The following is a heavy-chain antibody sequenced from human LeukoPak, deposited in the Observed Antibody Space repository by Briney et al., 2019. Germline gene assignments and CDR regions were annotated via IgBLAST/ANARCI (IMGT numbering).Heavy chain of an antibody. D-gene: IGHD3-3*01. CDR3: ARGGRITIFGASRGYNWFDP. CDR2: INHSGST. V-gene: IGHV4-34*01. J-gene: IGHJ5*02. CDR1: GGSFSGYY. Sequence: SETLSLTCAVYGGSFSGYYWSWIRQPPGKGLEWIGEINHSGSTNYNPSLKSRVTISVDTSKNQFSLKLSSVTAADTAVYYCARGGRITIFGASRGYNWFDPWGQGTLVTVSS.